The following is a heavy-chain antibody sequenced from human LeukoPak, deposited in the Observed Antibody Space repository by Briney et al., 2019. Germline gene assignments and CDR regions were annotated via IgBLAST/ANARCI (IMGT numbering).Heavy chain of an antibody. Sequence: GPLRLPCAASGFSFSSYAMHWVRQAPGKGLEWVAVVLHDGSNKDYVDSVKGRFTISRDNSRNSVSLQMNSLRPEDTAVYYCARGVEMATRPLHDFWGEGTLVTVSS. CDR1: GFSFSSYA. V-gene: IGHV3-30*04. CDR2: VLHDGSNK. D-gene: IGHD5-24*01. CDR3: ARGVEMATRPLHDF. J-gene: IGHJ4*02.